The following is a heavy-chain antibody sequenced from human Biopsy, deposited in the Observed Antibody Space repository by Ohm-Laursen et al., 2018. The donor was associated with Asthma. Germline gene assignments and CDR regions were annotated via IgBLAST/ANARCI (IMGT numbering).Heavy chain of an antibody. V-gene: IGHV3-30*18. J-gene: IGHJ3*02. D-gene: IGHD3-3*01. CDR3: AKERYYDFWSGYPI. CDR2: MSFDGRQT. CDR1: GTHFGSYN. Sequence: SLRLSCTASGTHFGSYNMHWARQAPGKGLEWVAVMSFDGRQTYYADSVKGRFTISRDNSKNTLYLQMNSLRAEDTAVYYCAKERYYDFWSGYPIWGQGTMVTVPS.